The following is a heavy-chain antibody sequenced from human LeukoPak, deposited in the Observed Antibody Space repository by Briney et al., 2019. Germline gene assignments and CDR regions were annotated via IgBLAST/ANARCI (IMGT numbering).Heavy chain of an antibody. J-gene: IGHJ6*03. Sequence: PGGSLRLSCAAPGFTFSSYWMSWVRQAPGKGLEWVANINQDGSAKYYVDSVKGRFTISRDSAKNSLYLQMNSLRAEDTAVYYCTRDSQDSYVYYMVVWGKGTTVTVSS. CDR2: INQDGSAK. CDR1: GFTFSSYW. V-gene: IGHV3-7*01. CDR3: TRDSQDSYVYYMVV. D-gene: IGHD3-10*02.